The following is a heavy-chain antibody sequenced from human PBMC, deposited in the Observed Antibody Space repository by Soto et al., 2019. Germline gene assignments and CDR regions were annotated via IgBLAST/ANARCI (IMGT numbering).Heavy chain of an antibody. Sequence: SETLSLTCAVYGGSFSGYYWTWIRQPPGKGLEWIGEINHRRSTSYNPSLKRRVTMSIDTSKNQFSLHLSSVTAADTAVYYCARGPRGYVYYHGMDVWGQGTTVTVSS. CDR2: INHRRST. D-gene: IGHD3-10*01. J-gene: IGHJ6*02. CDR1: GGSFSGYY. CDR3: ARGPRGYVYYHGMDV. V-gene: IGHV4-34*01.